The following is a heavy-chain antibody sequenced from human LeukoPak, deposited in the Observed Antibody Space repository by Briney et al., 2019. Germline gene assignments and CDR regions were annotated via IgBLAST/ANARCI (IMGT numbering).Heavy chain of an antibody. CDR2: ISSSSSTI. CDR1: GFTFSSYS. CDR3: ARDEAPMVPGY. D-gene: IGHD3-10*01. J-gene: IGHJ4*02. V-gene: IGHV3-48*01. Sequence: GGSLRLSCAASGFTFSSYSMNWVRQAPGKGLEWVSYISSSSSTIYYADSVKGRFTISRDNAKNSLYLQMNSLRAEDTAVYYSARDEAPMVPGYWGQGTLVTVSS.